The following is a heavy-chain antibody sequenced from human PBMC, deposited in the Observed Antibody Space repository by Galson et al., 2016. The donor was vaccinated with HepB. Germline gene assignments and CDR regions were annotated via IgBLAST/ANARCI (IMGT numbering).Heavy chain of an antibody. CDR3: ARWAVHVGYNGGFDM. Sequence: SLRLSCAASGFSSSSYWMSWVRQPPGKGLEWVASIKWDASERYYVDSVKGRFTISRDNAKNSLSLQMNSLRGEDTAVYHWARWAVHVGYNGGFDMWGQGTTVTVSS. CDR1: GFSSSSYW. V-gene: IGHV3-7*01. CDR2: IKWDASER. D-gene: IGHD4-23*01. J-gene: IGHJ3*02.